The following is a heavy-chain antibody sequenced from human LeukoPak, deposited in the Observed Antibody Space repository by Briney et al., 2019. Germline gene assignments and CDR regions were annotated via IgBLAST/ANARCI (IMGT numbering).Heavy chain of an antibody. CDR1: GFTFSSYA. D-gene: IGHD3-22*01. Sequence: GGSLRLSCAASGFTFSSYAMSWVRQAPGKGLERVSAISGSGGSTYYADSVKGRFTISRDNSKNTLYLQMNSLRAEDTAVYYCARDYYDSSYQNWFDPWGQGTLVTVSS. J-gene: IGHJ5*02. CDR3: ARDYYDSSYQNWFDP. CDR2: ISGSGGST. V-gene: IGHV3-23*01.